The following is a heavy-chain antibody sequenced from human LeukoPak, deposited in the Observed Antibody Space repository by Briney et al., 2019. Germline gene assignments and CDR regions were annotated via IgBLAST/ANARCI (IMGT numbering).Heavy chain of an antibody. CDR1: GGSFSGYY. J-gene: IGHJ3*02. Sequence: SETLSLTCAVYGGSFSGYYWSWIRQPPGKGLEWIGEINHSGSTNYNPSLKSRVTISVDTSKNQFSLKLSSVTAADTAVYYCARGSQTRRITIFGVVKGAFDIWGQGTMVTVSS. CDR3: ARGSQTRRITIFGVVKGAFDI. D-gene: IGHD3-3*01. CDR2: INHSGST. V-gene: IGHV4-34*01.